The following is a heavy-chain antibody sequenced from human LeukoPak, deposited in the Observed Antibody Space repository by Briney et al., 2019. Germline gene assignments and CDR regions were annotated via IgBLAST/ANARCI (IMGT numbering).Heavy chain of an antibody. V-gene: IGHV4-38-2*02. CDR3: ARDSPALITFGGVIAPDY. CDR2: IYHDGTT. J-gene: IGHJ4*02. D-gene: IGHD3-16*02. CDR1: GYSISSGYY. Sequence: SETLSLTCAVSGYSISSGYYWGWIRQPPGKGLEWIGNIYHDGTTYYNPSLKSRVTISIDRSKNQFSLKLTSVTAADTAVYYCARDSPALITFGGVIAPDYWGPGTLVTVSS.